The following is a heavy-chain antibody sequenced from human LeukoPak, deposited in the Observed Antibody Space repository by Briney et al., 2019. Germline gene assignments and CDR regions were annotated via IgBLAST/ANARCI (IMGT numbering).Heavy chain of an antibody. CDR2: INPNSGGT. D-gene: IGHD6-13*01. CDR1: GYTFTGYY. V-gene: IGHV1-2*02. CDR3: ARDSSSWREYFQH. J-gene: IGHJ1*01. Sequence: GASVKVSCKASGYTFTGYYMHWVRQAPGQGLEWMGWINPNSGGTNYAQQFQGRVTMTRDTSISTAYMELSRLRSDDTAVYYCARDSSSWREYFQHWGQGTLVTVSS.